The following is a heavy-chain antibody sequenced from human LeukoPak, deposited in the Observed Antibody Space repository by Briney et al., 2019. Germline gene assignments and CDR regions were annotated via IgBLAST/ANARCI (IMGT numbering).Heavy chain of an antibody. V-gene: IGHV3-21*01. D-gene: IGHD3-3*01. CDR3: ARDQLIRFLEWLEAITAAFDI. CDR1: GFTFSSYS. Sequence: GGSLRLSCAASGFTFSSYSMNWVRQAPGKGLEWVSSISSSSSYIYYADSVKGRFTISRDNAKNSLYLQMNSLRAEDTAVYYCARDQLIRFLEWLEAITAAFDIWGQGTMVTVSS. CDR2: ISSSSSYI. J-gene: IGHJ3*02.